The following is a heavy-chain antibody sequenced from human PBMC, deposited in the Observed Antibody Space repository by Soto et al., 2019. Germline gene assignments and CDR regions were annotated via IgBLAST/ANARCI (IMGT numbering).Heavy chain of an antibody. J-gene: IGHJ5*02. CDR1: GYTFTGYY. CDR3: ARYCSSTSCQFDP. CDR2: INPNSGAS. V-gene: IGHV1-2*02. Sequence: GASVKVSCKASGYTFTGYYIHWVRQAPGQGLEWMGGINPNSGASNYAQKFQGRVTMTRDTSVSTAYMELSRLRSDGTAVYYCARYCSSTSCQFDPWGQGTLVTVSS. D-gene: IGHD2-2*01.